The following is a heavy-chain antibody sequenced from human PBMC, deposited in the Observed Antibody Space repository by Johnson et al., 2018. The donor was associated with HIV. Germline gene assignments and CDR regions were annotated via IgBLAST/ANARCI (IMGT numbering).Heavy chain of an antibody. V-gene: IGHV3-73*02. J-gene: IGHJ3*01. CDR3: ARVRWELPDDV. CDR1: GFTFSGSA. Sequence: VQLVESGGGLVQPGVSLKLSCVASGFTFSGSAMHWVRQASGKGLEWVGRIRSKANSYATAYAASVTGRFTISRDDSQNTAYLQMNSLKTEDTAVYYCARVRWELPDDVWGQGTMVTVSS. CDR2: IRSKANSYAT. D-gene: IGHD1-26*01.